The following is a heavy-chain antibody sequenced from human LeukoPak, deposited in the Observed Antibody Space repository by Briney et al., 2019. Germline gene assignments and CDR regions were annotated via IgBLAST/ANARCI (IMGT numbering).Heavy chain of an antibody. V-gene: IGHV4-59*01. D-gene: IGHD3-16*01. J-gene: IGHJ6*02. CDR1: GGSISSYY. Sequence: PSETLSLTCTVSGGSISSYYWSRIRQPPGKGLEWLGYIYYSGGTMYNPSLNSRGTISVDMSKNQFSLKLSSVTPADTAVYYCARGGRYIRRRLDVWGQGTTVTVSS. CDR3: ARGGRYIRRRLDV. CDR2: IYYSGGT.